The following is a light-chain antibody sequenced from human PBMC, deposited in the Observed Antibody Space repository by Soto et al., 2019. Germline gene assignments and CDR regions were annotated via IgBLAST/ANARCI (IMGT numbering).Light chain of an antibody. Sequence: DIVMTQSPESLAVSLGERATINCKSSQTLLYTGDNKNYLAWYQHKPGQSPRLLIYWASTRESGVPDRFSGSGSGTDFTLTISTLQADDVAVYYCQQYYDSPRTFGQGTKVEI. J-gene: IGKJ1*01. CDR1: QTLLYTGDNKNY. CDR2: WAS. V-gene: IGKV4-1*01. CDR3: QQYYDSPRT.